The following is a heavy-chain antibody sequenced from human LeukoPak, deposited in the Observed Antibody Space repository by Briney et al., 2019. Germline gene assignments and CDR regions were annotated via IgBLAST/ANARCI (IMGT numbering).Heavy chain of an antibody. CDR1: GSTSSSYA. CDR2: ISVSGNT. V-gene: IGHV3-23*01. CDR3: AKAPVTTCSGAYCYPFDY. D-gene: IGHD2-21*01. Sequence: GGSLRLSCAASGSTSSSYAMSRVRQAPGKGLEWVSAISVSGNTYHADSVKGRFTISRDSSKNTLYLQMNRLRAEDAAVYYCAKAPVTTCSGAYCYPFDYWGQGTLVTVSS. J-gene: IGHJ4*02.